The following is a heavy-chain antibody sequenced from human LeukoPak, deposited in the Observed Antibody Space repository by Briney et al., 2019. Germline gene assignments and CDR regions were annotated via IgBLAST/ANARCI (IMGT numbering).Heavy chain of an antibody. CDR3: ARKTYYYDTSPAGWFDT. J-gene: IGHJ5*02. Sequence: GGSLRLACAASGFTFSNYWMHWVRQTPGKGLEWVANINQDGSAKNYVDSVEGRFTISRDNAKNSLYLQMDSLSAEDTAIYYCARKTYYYDTSPAGWFDTWGQGTLGTVSS. CDR2: INQDGSAK. D-gene: IGHD3-22*01. CDR1: GFTFSNYW. V-gene: IGHV3-7*01.